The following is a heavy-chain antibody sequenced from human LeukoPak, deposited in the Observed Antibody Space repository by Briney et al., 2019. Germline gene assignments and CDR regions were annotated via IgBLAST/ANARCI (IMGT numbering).Heavy chain of an antibody. CDR2: ISYDGSNK. J-gene: IGHJ6*02. V-gene: IGHV3-30-3*01. CDR1: GFTFSSYA. CDR3: TGYSENYYYYGMDV. Sequence: GRSLRLSCAASGFTFSSYAMHWVRQAPGKGLEWVAVISYDGSNKYYADSVKGRFTISRDNSKNTLYLQMNSLRAEDTAVYYTTGYSENYYYYGMDVWGQGTTVTVSS. D-gene: IGHD6-13*01.